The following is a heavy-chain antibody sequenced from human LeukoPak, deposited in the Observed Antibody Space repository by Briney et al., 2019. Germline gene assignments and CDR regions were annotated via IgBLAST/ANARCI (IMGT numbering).Heavy chain of an antibody. CDR1: GFTFSSYG. Sequence: GGSLRLSCAASGFTFSSYGMSWVRQAPGKGLEWVSAISGSGGSTYYADSVKGRFTISRDNSKNTLYLQMNSLRAEDTAVYYCAKPYCSSTSCQDAFDIWGQGTMVTVSS. CDR2: ISGSGGST. D-gene: IGHD2-2*01. V-gene: IGHV3-23*01. J-gene: IGHJ3*02. CDR3: AKPYCSSTSCQDAFDI.